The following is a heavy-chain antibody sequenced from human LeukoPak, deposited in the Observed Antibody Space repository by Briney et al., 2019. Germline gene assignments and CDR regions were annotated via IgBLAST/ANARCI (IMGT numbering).Heavy chain of an antibody. Sequence: RASVKVSCKASGGTFSSYAISWVRQAPGQGLEWMGGIIPIFGTANYAQKFQGRVTITADESTSTAYMELSSLRSEDTAVYYCARGRWVGTTQAYHLDYWGQGTLVTVSS. V-gene: IGHV1-69*01. D-gene: IGHD1-26*01. CDR1: GGTFSSYA. J-gene: IGHJ4*02. CDR2: IIPIFGTA. CDR3: ARGRWVGTTQAYHLDY.